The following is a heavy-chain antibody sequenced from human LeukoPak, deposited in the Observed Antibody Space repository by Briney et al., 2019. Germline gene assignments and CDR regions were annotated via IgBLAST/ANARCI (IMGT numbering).Heavy chain of an antibody. D-gene: IGHD2-15*01. Sequence: PSETLSLTCTVSGGSISSYYWSWIRQPPGKGLEWIGYIYYSGSTNYNPSLKSRVTISVDTSKSQSSLKLSSVTAADTAVYYCARDLGGGNFDYWGQGTLVTVSS. V-gene: IGHV4-59*01. CDR2: IYYSGST. CDR1: GGSISSYY. J-gene: IGHJ4*02. CDR3: ARDLGGGNFDY.